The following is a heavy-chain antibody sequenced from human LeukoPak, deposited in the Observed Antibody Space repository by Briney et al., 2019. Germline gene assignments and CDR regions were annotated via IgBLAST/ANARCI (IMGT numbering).Heavy chain of an antibody. CDR3: ASRAADH. Sequence: PGGSLRLSCAASGVTFSSYSMSWVRQAPGKGLEWVASISSSRSDIYYADSVKGRFTISTDNAKNSLYLQMNSLRAEDTAVYYCASRAADHWGQGTMVTASS. CDR2: ISSSRSDI. CDR1: GVTFSSYS. V-gene: IGHV3-21*01. D-gene: IGHD6-13*01. J-gene: IGHJ4*02.